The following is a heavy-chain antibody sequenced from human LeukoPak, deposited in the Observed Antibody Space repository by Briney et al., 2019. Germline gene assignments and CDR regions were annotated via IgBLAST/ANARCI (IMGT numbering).Heavy chain of an antibody. CDR1: GGSISSYY. V-gene: IGHV4-59*08. CDR3: ARQYSSSWMEYNWFDP. J-gene: IGHJ5*02. Sequence: PSETLSLTCTVSGGSISSYYWSWIRQPPGKGLEWIGDIYNSGTTYYNPSPSLKSRVAISIDTSRSQFSLRLYSVTAADTAVYYCARQYSSSWMEYNWFDPWGQGTLVTVSS. D-gene: IGHD6-13*01. CDR2: IYNSGTT.